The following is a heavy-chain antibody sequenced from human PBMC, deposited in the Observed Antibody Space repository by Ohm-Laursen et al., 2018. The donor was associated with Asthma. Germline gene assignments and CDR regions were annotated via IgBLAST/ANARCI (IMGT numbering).Heavy chain of an antibody. D-gene: IGHD1-26*01. Sequence: SLRLSCAASGVAFSDSWMSWVRQLPGGSLEWVAKINPLGYEKYYMDSVSGRFTVSRDNAKNSLYLEMNSLRVEDTAVYYCVTDAWWSYVHWGLGTLVTVSS. J-gene: IGHJ4*02. CDR3: VTDAWWSYVH. V-gene: IGHV3-7*01. CDR1: GVAFSDSW. CDR2: INPLGYEK.